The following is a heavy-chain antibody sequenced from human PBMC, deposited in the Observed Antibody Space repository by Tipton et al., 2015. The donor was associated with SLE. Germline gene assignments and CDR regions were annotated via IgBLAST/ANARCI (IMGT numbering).Heavy chain of an antibody. Sequence: SLRLSCAASGFTFSNAWMSWVRQAPGKGLEWVGRIKSKTDGGTTDDAAPVKGRFTISRDDSKNTLYLQMNSLKTEDTAVYYCTTVAVIVPAASDAFDIWGQGTMVTVSS. CDR2: IKSKTDGGTT. CDR3: TTVAVIVPAASDAFDI. V-gene: IGHV3-15*01. CDR1: GFTFSNAW. D-gene: IGHD2-2*01. J-gene: IGHJ3*02.